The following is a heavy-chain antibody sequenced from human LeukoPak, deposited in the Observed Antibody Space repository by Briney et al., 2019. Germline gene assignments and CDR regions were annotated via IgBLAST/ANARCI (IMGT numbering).Heavy chain of an antibody. CDR3: ARDGYVVPAAIDY. J-gene: IGHJ4*02. CDR1: GFTFSSYS. V-gene: IGHV3-48*01. D-gene: IGHD2-2*01. CDR2: ISSSSSTI. Sequence: QPGGSLRLSCAASGFTFSSYSVNWVRQAPGKGLEWVSYISSSSSTIYYADSVKGRFTISRDNAKNSLYLQMNSLRAEDTAVYYCARDGYVVPAAIDYWGQGTLVTVSS.